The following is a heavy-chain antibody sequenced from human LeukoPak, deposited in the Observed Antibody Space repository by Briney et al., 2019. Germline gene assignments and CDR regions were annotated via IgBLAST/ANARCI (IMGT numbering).Heavy chain of an antibody. CDR3: ARGGYSSSWFSRWFDP. V-gene: IGHV4-4*02. Sequence: SETLSLTCAVSGGSISSSNWWSWVRQPPGKGLEWIGEIHHSGSTNYNPSLKSRVTISVDKSKNQFSLKLSSVTAADTAVYYCARGGYSSSWFSRWFDPWGQGTLVTVSS. D-gene: IGHD6-13*01. J-gene: IGHJ5*02. CDR1: GGSISSSNW. CDR2: IHHSGST.